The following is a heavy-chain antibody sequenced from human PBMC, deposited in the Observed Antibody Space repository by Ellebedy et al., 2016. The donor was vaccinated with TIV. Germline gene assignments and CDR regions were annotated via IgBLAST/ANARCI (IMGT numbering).Heavy chain of an antibody. CDR1: GFTFRNAW. CDR2: IISKTDGGTI. CDR3: TREHGYGGYQYFDY. D-gene: IGHD5-12*01. Sequence: PGGSLRLSCAASGFTFRNAWMSWVRQAPGKGLEWVGRIISKTDGGTIDYAAPVKGRFTISRNDSKNTLYLQMNSLKTEDTAVYYCTREHGYGGYQYFDYWGQGTLVTVSS. J-gene: IGHJ4*02. V-gene: IGHV3-15*01.